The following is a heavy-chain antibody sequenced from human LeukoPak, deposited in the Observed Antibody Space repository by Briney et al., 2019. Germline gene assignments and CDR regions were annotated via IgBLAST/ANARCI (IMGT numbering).Heavy chain of an antibody. J-gene: IGHJ6*02. CDR2: IIPILGIA. V-gene: IGHV1-69*04. D-gene: IGHD6-19*01. CDR3: ARDLGYSSGWPRNYYFGMDV. Sequence: SVKVSCKASGGTFSSYTISWVRQAPGQGLEWMGRIIPILGIANYAQKFQGRVTITADKSTSTAYMELSSLRSEDTAVYYCARDLGYSSGWPRNYYFGMDVWGQGTTVTVSS. CDR1: GGTFSSYT.